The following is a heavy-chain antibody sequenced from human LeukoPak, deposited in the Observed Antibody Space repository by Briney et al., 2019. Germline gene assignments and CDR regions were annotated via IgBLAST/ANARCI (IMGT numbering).Heavy chain of an antibody. CDR3: ARVGFYDFWSGINFFDY. V-gene: IGHV3-21*01. J-gene: IGHJ4*02. CDR1: GFTFSSYS. D-gene: IGHD3-3*01. Sequence: GGSLRLSCAAPGFTFSSYSVNWVRQAPGKGLEWVSSITSSSSTYYSDSVKGRFTISRDNAKNSLYLQMNSLRVEDTAVYYCARVGFYDFWSGINFFDYWGQGTLVTVSS. CDR2: ITSSSST.